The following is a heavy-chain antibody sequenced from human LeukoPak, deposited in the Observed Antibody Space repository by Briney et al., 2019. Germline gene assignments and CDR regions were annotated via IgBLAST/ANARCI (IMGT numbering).Heavy chain of an antibody. J-gene: IGHJ3*02. Sequence: PGGSLRLSCAASGFTFSSYSMNWVRQAPGKGLEWVSSISSSSSYIYYADSVKGRFTISRDNAKNSLYLQMNSLRSEDTAVYYCARDLCSNYVSWRPCDNAFDIWGQGTMVTVSS. D-gene: IGHD4-11*01. CDR1: GFTFSSYS. V-gene: IGHV3-21*04. CDR3: ARDLCSNYVSWRPCDNAFDI. CDR2: ISSSSSYI.